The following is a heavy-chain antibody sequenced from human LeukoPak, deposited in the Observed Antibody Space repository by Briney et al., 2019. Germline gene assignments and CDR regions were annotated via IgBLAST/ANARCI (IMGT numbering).Heavy chain of an antibody. V-gene: IGHV1-18*01. CDR3: ARRKNDCSGGSCYGYYFDY. D-gene: IGHD2-15*01. J-gene: IGHJ4*02. CDR2: ISAYNGNT. CDR1: GYTFTSYG. Sequence: ASVKVSCXASGYTFTSYGISWVRQAPGQGLEWMGWISAYNGNTNYAQKLQGRVTMTTDTSTSTAYMELRSLRSDDTAMYYCARRKNDCSGGSCYGYYFDYWGQGTLVTVSS.